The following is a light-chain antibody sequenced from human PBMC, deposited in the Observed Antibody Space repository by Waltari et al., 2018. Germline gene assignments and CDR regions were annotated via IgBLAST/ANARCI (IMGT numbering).Light chain of an antibody. Sequence: EIVLTQSPGTLSLSPGERATLSCWASQSVGRSLAWYQQKRGQAPRLLIYGASTRATGIPDRFSGSGSETDFSLTISRLEPEDFAVYYCQHYVRLPVTFGQGTKLEIK. CDR2: GAS. CDR3: QHYVRLPVT. J-gene: IGKJ1*01. V-gene: IGKV3-20*01. CDR1: QSVGRS.